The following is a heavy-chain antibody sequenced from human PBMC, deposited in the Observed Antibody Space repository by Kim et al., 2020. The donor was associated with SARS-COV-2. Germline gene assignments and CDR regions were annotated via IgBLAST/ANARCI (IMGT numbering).Heavy chain of an antibody. CDR1: GYTFTSYA. D-gene: IGHD3-3*01. V-gene: IGHV1-3*01. J-gene: IGHJ6*02. CDR2: INAGNGNT. CDR3: ARERRITIFGVVITAYYYYGMDV. Sequence: ASVKVSCKASGYTFTSYAMHWVRQAPGQRLEWMGWINAGNGNTKYSQKFQCRVTITRDTSASTAYMELSSLRSEDTAVYYCARERRITIFGVVITAYYYYGMDVWGQGTTVTVSS.